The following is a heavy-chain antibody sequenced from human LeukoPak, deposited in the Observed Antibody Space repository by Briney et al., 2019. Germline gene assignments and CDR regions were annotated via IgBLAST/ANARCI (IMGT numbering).Heavy chain of an antibody. D-gene: IGHD2/OR15-2a*01. CDR1: GGSISSYY. V-gene: IGHV4-4*09. J-gene: IGHJ6*02. CDR2: IYTSGST. Sequence: PSETLSLTCTVSGGSISSYYWSWIRQPPGKGLEWIGYIYTSGSTNYNPSLKSRVTISVDTSKNQFSLKLSSVTAADTAVYYCARGAHDYLGEYGMDVWGQGTTVTVSS. CDR3: ARGAHDYLGEYGMDV.